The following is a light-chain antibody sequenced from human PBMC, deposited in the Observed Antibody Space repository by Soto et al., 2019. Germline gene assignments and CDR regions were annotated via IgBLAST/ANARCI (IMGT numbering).Light chain of an antibody. CDR2: AAS. CDR3: QQRSNWLT. J-gene: IGKJ4*02. V-gene: IGKV3-11*01. Sequence: EIVLTQSPATLSLSPGERATLSCRASQSVSSHLAWYQQKPGQAPRLLIYAASIRTTGIPASFSGSGSGTESTLTIGSLEPEDVAIYYCQQRSNWLTCGGGTKVEIK. CDR1: QSVSSH.